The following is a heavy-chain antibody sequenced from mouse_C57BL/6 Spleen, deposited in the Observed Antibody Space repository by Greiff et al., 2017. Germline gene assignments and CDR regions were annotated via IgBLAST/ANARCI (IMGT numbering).Heavy chain of an antibody. Sequence: QVQLQQPGAELVMPGASVKLSCKASGYTFTSYWMHWVKQRPGQGLEWIGEIDPSDSYTNYNQKFKGKSTLTVDKSSSTAYMQLSSLTSEDSAVYYCARRGDYLYDFDYWGQGTTLTVSS. V-gene: IGHV1-69*01. J-gene: IGHJ2*01. CDR3: ARRGDYLYDFDY. D-gene: IGHD2-12*01. CDR1: GYTFTSYW. CDR2: IDPSDSYT.